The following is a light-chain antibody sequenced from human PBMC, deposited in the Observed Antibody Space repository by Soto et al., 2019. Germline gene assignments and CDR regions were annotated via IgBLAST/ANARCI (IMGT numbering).Light chain of an antibody. J-gene: IGLJ1*01. CDR1: SSDVGGYNY. Sequence: QSALTQPRSVSGSPGQSVTISCTGTSSDVGGYNYVSWYQQHPGKAPKLMIYDVSKRPSGVPDRFSGSKSGTSASLGITGLQTGDEADYYCGAWDDRLTADVFGSGTKVTVL. V-gene: IGLV2-11*01. CDR2: DVS. CDR3: GAWDDRLTADV.